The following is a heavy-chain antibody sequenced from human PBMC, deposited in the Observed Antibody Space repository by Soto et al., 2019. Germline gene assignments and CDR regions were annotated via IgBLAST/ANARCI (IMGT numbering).Heavy chain of an antibody. V-gene: IGHV4-31*08. CDR1: GDSISGGAYY. D-gene: IGHD2-8*01. CDR2: IFYSGST. J-gene: IGHJ5*01. CDR3: VRLIGNSWLDF. Sequence: SETLSLTCTVSGDSISGGAYYWSWIRQHPGKGLEWIGYIFYSGSTYYNPSLKSRITINPDTSKNQFSLHLNSVTPEDTAVYYCVRLIGNSWLDFWGQGTLVTVSS.